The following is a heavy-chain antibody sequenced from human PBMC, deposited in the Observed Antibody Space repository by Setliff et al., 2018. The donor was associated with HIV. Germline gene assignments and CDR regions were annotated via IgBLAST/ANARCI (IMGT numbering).Heavy chain of an antibody. CDR3: ARPGVGTVSFDF. Sequence: PSETLSLTCAVSDYSISSGYYWGWIRQPPGKGLEWIGSIYHSGSTPYNPSLKSRVTISVDTSKNQFSLRLSSETAADTAVYYCARPGVGTVSFDFWGQGTLVTVSS. D-gene: IGHD1-7*01. CDR2: IYHSGST. V-gene: IGHV4-38-2*01. J-gene: IGHJ4*02. CDR1: DYSISSGYY.